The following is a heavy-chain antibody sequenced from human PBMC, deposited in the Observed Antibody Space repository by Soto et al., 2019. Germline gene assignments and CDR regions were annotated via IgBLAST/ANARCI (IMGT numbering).Heavy chain of an antibody. J-gene: IGHJ4*02. CDR2: IKEDGSEK. CDR3: ARDRGYDSFDY. D-gene: IGHD5-12*01. Sequence: EVQLVESGGGLVQPGGSLRLSCAASGFMSSSRWMTWVRQAPGKGLEWVANIKEDGSEKYYVDSVKGRFTISRDNAKNSLYLQMNSLRAEDTAVHYCARDRGYDSFDYRGQGTLVTVSS. CDR1: GFMSSSRW. V-gene: IGHV3-7*04.